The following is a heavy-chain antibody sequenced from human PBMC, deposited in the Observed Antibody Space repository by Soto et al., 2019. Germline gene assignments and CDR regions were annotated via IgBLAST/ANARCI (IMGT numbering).Heavy chain of an antibody. D-gene: IGHD5-18*01. CDR1: GGSISSGGYS. Sequence: SETLSLTCAVSGGSISSGGYSWSWIRQPPGKVLEWIGYIYHSGSTYYNPSLKSRVTISVDRSKNQFSLKLSSVTAADTAVYYCARVVVDTASYYFDYWGQGTLVTVSS. V-gene: IGHV4-30-2*01. CDR2: IYHSGST. CDR3: ARVVVDTASYYFDY. J-gene: IGHJ4*02.